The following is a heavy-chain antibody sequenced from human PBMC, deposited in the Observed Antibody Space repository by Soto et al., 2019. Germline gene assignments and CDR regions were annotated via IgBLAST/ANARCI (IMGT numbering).Heavy chain of an antibody. CDR2: INPNSGGT. CDR3: ARSNYYDSSGCDY. V-gene: IGHV1-2*02. Sequence: ALVKGSRKASGYTFTGDYIHRMRQAAIQGLEWMGWINPNSGGTNYAQKFQGRVNMTRDTSIRTAYMELSRLGSDDRAVYYCARSNYYDSSGCDYWGQ. CDR1: GYTFTGDY. J-gene: IGHJ4*02. D-gene: IGHD3-22*01.